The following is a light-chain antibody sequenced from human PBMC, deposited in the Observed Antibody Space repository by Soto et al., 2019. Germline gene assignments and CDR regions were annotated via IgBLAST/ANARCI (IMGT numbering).Light chain of an antibody. CDR2: EVS. CDR3: TSYTSSSTYV. J-gene: IGLJ1*01. CDR1: SSDIGNYNR. V-gene: IGLV2-18*02. Sequence: QSALTQPPSVSGSPGQSVTISCTGTSSDIGNYNRVAWYQQPPGTAPKLMIYEVSNRPSGVPDRFSGSKSGNTASLTISGLQDEDEADYYCTSYTSSSTYVFGTGTKLTVL.